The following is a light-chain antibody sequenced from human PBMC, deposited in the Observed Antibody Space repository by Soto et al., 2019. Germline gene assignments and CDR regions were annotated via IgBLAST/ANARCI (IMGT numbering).Light chain of an antibody. V-gene: IGLV2-14*01. CDR1: SSDVGGYNY. CDR2: VVS. CDR3: GSYTTDNTLV. Sequence: QSALTQPASVSGSPGQSITISCTGTSSDVGGYNYVSWYQQHPGKAPKLMIYVVSSRPSGISTRFSGSKSGNTASLTISGLQAEDEASYYGGSYTTDNTLVFGGGTKLTVL. J-gene: IGLJ3*02.